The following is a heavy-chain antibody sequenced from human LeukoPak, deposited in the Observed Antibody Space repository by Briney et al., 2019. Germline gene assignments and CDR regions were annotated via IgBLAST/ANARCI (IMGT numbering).Heavy chain of an antibody. D-gene: IGHD6-25*01. CDR3: ARAISDYLYYYYGMDV. V-gene: IGHV4-31*11. CDR1: GGSISSGGYS. CDR2: IYYSGST. Sequence: SETLSLTCAVSGGSISSGGYSWSWIRQPPGKGLEWIGYIYYSGSTYYNPSLKSRVTISVDTSKNQFSLKLSSVTAADTAVYYCARAISDYLYYYYGMDVWGQGTTVTVSS. J-gene: IGHJ6*02.